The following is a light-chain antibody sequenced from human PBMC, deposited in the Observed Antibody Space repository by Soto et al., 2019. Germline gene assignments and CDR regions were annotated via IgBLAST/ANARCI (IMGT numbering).Light chain of an antibody. CDR2: DAA. CDR1: NTSSSW. J-gene: IGKJ4*01. Sequence: DIQLYISLSSLSATIGDRVTRTGRDSNTSSSWLAWYQQKPGKAPKLLIYDAASFVSGARSRWHGSGAGREGTPAISSVRPDDFATRYCRQVTSFLLSTFAGGTNVDIK. V-gene: IGKV1-5*01. CDR3: RQVTSFLLST.